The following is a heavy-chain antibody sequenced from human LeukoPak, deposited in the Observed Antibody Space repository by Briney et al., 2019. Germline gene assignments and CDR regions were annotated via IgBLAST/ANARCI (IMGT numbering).Heavy chain of an antibody. CDR3: ARDLGYYGSGSAFDI. CDR2: IWYDGSNK. CDR1: GFTFRSHA. D-gene: IGHD3-10*01. V-gene: IGHV3-33*01. Sequence: GRSLRLSCVASGFTFRSHAMHWVRQAPDKGLEWVAVIWYDGSNKYYAESVKGRFTISRDNSKNTLYVQMNSLRVEDTAVYYCARDLGYYGSGSAFDIWGQGTMVTVSS. J-gene: IGHJ3*02.